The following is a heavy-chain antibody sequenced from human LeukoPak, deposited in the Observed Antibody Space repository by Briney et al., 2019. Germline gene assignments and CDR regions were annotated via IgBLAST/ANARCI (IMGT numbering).Heavy chain of an antibody. J-gene: IGHJ2*01. V-gene: IGHV4-34*01. CDR2: INHSGST. Sequence: SETLSLTCAVYGGSFSGYYWSWIRQPPGKWLEWIGEINHSGSTNYNPSLKSRVTISVDTSKNQFSLKLSSVTAADTAVYYCARHVEEEGLLLRDWYFDLWGRGTLVTVSS. CDR1: GGSFSGYY. D-gene: IGHD2-15*01. CDR3: ARHVEEEGLLLRDWYFDL.